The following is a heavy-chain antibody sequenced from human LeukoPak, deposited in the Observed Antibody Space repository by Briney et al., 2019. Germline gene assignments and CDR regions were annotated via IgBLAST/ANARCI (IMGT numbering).Heavy chain of an antibody. CDR1: GFTFSSYS. D-gene: IGHD3-22*01. Sequence: GGSLRLSCAASGFTFSSYSMNWVRQAPGKGLEWVSSISSSSSYIYYADSVKGRFTISRDNAKNSLYLQMNSLRAEDTAVYYCAREIYYYDSSGYIDYWGQGTLVTVSS. V-gene: IGHV3-21*01. CDR3: AREIYYYDSSGYIDY. CDR2: ISSSSSYI. J-gene: IGHJ4*02.